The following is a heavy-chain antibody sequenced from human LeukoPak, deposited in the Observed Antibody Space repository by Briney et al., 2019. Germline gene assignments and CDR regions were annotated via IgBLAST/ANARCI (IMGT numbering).Heavy chain of an antibody. CDR1: GGSISSGGYY. D-gene: IGHD5-18*01. CDR3: ARDHVNSYGFVGPVDP. J-gene: IGHJ5*02. CDR2: IYYSGST. V-gene: IGHV4-31*03. Sequence: SETLSPTCTVSGGSISSGGYYWSWIRQHPGKGLEWIGYIYYSGSTYYNPSLKSRVTISVDTSKNQFSLKLSSVTAADTAVYYCARDHVNSYGFVGPVDPWGQGTLVTVSS.